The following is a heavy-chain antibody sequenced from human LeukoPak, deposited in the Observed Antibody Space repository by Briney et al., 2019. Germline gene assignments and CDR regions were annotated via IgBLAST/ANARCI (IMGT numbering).Heavy chain of an antibody. CDR2: IYNSGST. J-gene: IGHJ5*02. CDR3: GRLNGDPTDHNWFDR. D-gene: IGHD4-17*01. Sequence: SETLSLTCTVSGGSISSYYWSWLRQPPGKGLEGIGYIYNSGSTNYNPSLKSRVTISVNTSKKPFSLKRSPLTAGDTAGYLCGRLNGDPTDHNWFDRWGQGTMVSV. CDR1: GGSISSYY. V-gene: IGHV4-59*08.